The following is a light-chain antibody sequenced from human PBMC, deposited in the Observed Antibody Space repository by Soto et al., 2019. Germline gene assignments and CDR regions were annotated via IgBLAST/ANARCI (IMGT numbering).Light chain of an antibody. CDR1: QSVNSN. J-gene: IGKJ4*01. Sequence: EIVMTQSPATLSVSPGERATLSCRASQSVNSNLAWYQQKPGQAPRLLIYGASTRATGIPARFSVSGSGTEFTLTISSLQAEDFAVYYCQQYNDWPLTVGGGTKVEIK. CDR3: QQYNDWPLT. V-gene: IGKV3-15*01. CDR2: GAS.